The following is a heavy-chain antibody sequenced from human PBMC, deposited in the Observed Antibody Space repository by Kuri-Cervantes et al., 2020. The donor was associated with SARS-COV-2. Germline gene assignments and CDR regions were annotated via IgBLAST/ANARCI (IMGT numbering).Heavy chain of an antibody. CDR3: ARVGRTFTSSHGGIADS. J-gene: IGHJ4*02. Sequence: SQTLPLTCAVSGCSISSGGYSWSWIRPSPGKGLEWIGYTYPSGHTYYHPSLRSRVTISLDTSQNHFSLKLNSVTAADTAVYYCARVGRTFTSSHGGIADSWGQGILDTVSS. CDR2: TYPSGHT. CDR1: GCSISSGGYS. D-gene: IGHD2-2*01. V-gene: IGHV4-30-2*06.